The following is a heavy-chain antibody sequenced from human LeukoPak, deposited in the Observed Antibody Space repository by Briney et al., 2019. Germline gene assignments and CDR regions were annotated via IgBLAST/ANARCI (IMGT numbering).Heavy chain of an antibody. CDR3: ARVSLSGGEHY. Sequence: GGSLRLSCAASGFTFSSYSMNWVRQAPGKGLEWVSYISSSSSTIYYADSVKGRFTISRENAKNSLYLQMNSLRAEDTAVYYCARVSLSGGEHYWGQGTLVTVSS. J-gene: IGHJ4*02. V-gene: IGHV3-48*01. CDR2: ISSSSSTI. D-gene: IGHD2-21*01. CDR1: GFTFSSYS.